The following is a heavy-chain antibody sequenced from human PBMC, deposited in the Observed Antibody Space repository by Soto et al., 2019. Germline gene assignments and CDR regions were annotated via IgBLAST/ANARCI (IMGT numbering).Heavy chain of an antibody. CDR1: GDTFNSYV. Sequence: QVQLVQSGAEVKRPGSSVKVSCESSGDTFNSYVISWVRQAPGQGLEWMGGIIPIIGVTHYAQKFQGRVTISALSSTGTAYMELTNLGFEDTALDYCARESLGAKGADHCGQGTLVTVSS. CDR3: ARESLGAKGADH. D-gene: IGHD3-16*01. V-gene: IGHV1-69*17. J-gene: IGHJ4*02. CDR2: IIPIIGVT.